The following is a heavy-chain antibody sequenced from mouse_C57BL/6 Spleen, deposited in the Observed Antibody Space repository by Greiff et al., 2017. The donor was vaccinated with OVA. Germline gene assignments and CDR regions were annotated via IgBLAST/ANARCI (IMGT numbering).Heavy chain of an antibody. Sequence: VQLQQPGAELVRPGSSVKLSCKASGYTFTSYWMDWVKQRPGQGLEWIGNIYPSDSETHYNQKFKDKATLTVDKSSSTAYMQLSSLTSEDSAVYYCARWGYGSSYGYFDYWGQGTTLTVSS. D-gene: IGHD1-1*01. J-gene: IGHJ2*01. V-gene: IGHV1-61*01. CDR1: GYTFTSYW. CDR2: IYPSDSET. CDR3: ARWGYGSSYGYFDY.